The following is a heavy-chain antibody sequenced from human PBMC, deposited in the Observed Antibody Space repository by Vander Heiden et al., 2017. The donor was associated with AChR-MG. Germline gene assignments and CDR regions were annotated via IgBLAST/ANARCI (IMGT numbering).Heavy chain of an antibody. Sequence: EMQLVESGGTLVQPGGSLRLSCEASGFPFRSYWMSWVRQAPGKGLEWVANIKQDGSEKYYEDSVKGRLIISRDNAKKSLYLQMNSLRVEDTAVYYCARDGVRVPARMVYYYYGLDVWGQGTTVTVSS. J-gene: IGHJ6*02. V-gene: IGHV3-7*01. CDR3: ARDGVRVPARMVYYYYGLDV. D-gene: IGHD2-2*01. CDR2: IKQDGSEK. CDR1: GFPFRSYW.